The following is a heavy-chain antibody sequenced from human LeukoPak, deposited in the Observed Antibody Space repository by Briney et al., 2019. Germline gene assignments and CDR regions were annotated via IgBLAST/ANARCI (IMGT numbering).Heavy chain of an antibody. Sequence: GGSLRLSCAASGFTFSNYALSWVRQAPGKGLEWVSVISGSGDSTHYADSVKRRFTISRDNFKNTVYLQMNRLRAEDTAVYYCVKDGHCTTTTCSSHWFDPWGLGTRVTVSS. CDR1: GFTFSNYA. CDR3: VKDGHCTTTTCSSHWFDP. D-gene: IGHD2-2*03. J-gene: IGHJ5*02. V-gene: IGHV3-23*01. CDR2: ISGSGDST.